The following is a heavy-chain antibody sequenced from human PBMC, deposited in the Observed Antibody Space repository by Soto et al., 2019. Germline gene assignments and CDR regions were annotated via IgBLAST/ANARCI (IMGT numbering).Heavy chain of an antibody. V-gene: IGHV3-23*01. CDR2: ISGSGGST. Sequence: PGGSLRLSCAASGFTFSSYAMSWVRQAPGKGLEWVSAISGSGGSTYYADSVKGRFTISRDNSKNTLYLQMNSLRAEDTAVYYCAKVAYSYGRLYYYYYGMDVWGQGTTVTVSS. J-gene: IGHJ6*02. D-gene: IGHD5-18*01. CDR1: GFTFSSYA. CDR3: AKVAYSYGRLYYYYYGMDV.